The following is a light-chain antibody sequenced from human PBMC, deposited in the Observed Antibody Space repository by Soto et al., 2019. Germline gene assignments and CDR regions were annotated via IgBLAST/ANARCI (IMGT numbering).Light chain of an antibody. V-gene: IGKV3-15*01. CDR2: DAS. J-gene: IGKJ4*01. CDR3: QQRINWPLT. Sequence: EIVLTHSPAILSVSPCERATLSFRASQSISRSLAWYQQKPGQAPRLLISDASTRATGIPARFSGSGSGTEFTLTISSLQSEDFAVYHCQQRINWPLTFGGGTKVDIK. CDR1: QSISRS.